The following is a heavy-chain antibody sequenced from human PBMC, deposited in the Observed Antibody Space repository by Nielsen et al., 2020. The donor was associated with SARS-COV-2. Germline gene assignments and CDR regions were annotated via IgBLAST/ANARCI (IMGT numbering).Heavy chain of an antibody. V-gene: IGHV4-38-2*02. CDR3: ARDSRRSYYAAFDI. CDR2: IYHSGST. CDR1: GYSISSGYY. J-gene: IGHJ3*02. Sequence: ESLKISCTVSGYSISSGYYWGWIRQPPGKGLEWIGSIYHSGSTYYNPSLKSRVTISVDTSKNQFSLKLSSVTAADTAVYYCARDSRRSYYAAFDIWGQGTMVTVSS. D-gene: IGHD1-26*01.